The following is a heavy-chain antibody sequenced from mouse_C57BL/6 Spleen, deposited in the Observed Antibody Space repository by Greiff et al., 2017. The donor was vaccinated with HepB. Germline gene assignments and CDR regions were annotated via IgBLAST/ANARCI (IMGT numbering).Heavy chain of an antibody. Sequence: VKLQESGAELVKPGASVKLSCKASGYTFTSYWMHWVKQRPGQGLEWIGMIHPNSGSTNYNEKFKSKATLTVDKSSSTAYMQLSSLTSEDSAVYYCARANWDEAYFDYWGQGTTLTVSS. J-gene: IGHJ2*01. D-gene: IGHD4-1*01. CDR3: ARANWDEAYFDY. V-gene: IGHV1-64*01. CDR1: GYTFTSYW. CDR2: IHPNSGST.